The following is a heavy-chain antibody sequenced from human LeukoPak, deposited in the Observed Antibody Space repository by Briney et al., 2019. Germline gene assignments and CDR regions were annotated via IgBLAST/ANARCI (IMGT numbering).Heavy chain of an antibody. Sequence: ASVKVSCKASGYTFTGYYMHWVRQAPGQGLEWMGWINLNSGGTNYAQKFQGRVTMTRDTSISTAYMELSRLRSDDTAVYYCARDGTHDYGDYKFDYWGQGTLVAVSS. CDR3: ARDGTHDYGDYKFDY. CDR1: GYTFTGYY. V-gene: IGHV1-2*02. D-gene: IGHD4-17*01. CDR2: INLNSGGT. J-gene: IGHJ4*02.